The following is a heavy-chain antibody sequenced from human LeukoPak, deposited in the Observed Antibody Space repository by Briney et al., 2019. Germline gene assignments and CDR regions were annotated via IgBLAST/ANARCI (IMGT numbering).Heavy chain of an antibody. CDR3: ARLEGTRGGDY. CDR1: GYRSTGYW. D-gene: IGHD5-12*01. Sequence: GESRKISCKGSGYRSTGYWIGWVRQMPGKGLEWMGIIYPDDSDTRYSPSFQGQVTISADKSINTAYLQWSSLKASDTAMYYCARLEGTRGGDYCGQGALLADSS. CDR2: IYPDDSDT. V-gene: IGHV5-51*01. J-gene: IGHJ4*02.